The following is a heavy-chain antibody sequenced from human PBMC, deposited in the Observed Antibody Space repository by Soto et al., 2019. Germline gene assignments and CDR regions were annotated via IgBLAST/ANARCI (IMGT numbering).Heavy chain of an antibody. CDR1: GVTVSSNY. CDR3: ARHGYNYGGGYFDY. V-gene: IGHV3-66*04. D-gene: IGHD5-18*01. Sequence: EVQLVESGGGLVQPGGSLRLSCAAPGVTVSSNYMSWVRQAPGKGLEWVSVIYGGGSRYYADSVKGRFTISRDNSKNTLYLQMNSLGAEDTAVYYCARHGYNYGGGYFDYWGQGTLVTVSS. J-gene: IGHJ4*02. CDR2: IYGGGSR.